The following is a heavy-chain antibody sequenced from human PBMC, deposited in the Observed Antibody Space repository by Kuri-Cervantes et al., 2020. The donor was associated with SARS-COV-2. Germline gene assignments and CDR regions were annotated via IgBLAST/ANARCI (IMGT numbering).Heavy chain of an antibody. J-gene: IGHJ4*02. V-gene: IGHV3-7*01. Sequence: ETLSLTCTVSGGSISSSSYYWGWIRQAPGKGLEWVANIKQDGSEKYYVDSVKGRSTISRDNAKNSLYLQMNSLRAEDTAVYYCARGYRYWGQGTLVTVSS. CDR2: IKQDGSEK. CDR3: ARGYRY. D-gene: IGHD3-16*02. CDR1: GGSISSSSYY.